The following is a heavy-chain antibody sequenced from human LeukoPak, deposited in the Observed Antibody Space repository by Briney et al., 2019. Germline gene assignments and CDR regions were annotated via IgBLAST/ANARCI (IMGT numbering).Heavy chain of an antibody. D-gene: IGHD3-22*01. CDR2: IYTSGST. J-gene: IGHJ4*02. Sequence: SETLSLTCTVSGGSISSGTYYWTWIRQPAGKGLEWIGRIYTSGSTNYNPSLKSRVTISADTSKNQFSLKLSSVTAADTAVYYCARERIVVANSEGFDYWGQGTLVTVSS. V-gene: IGHV4-61*02. CDR3: ARERIVVANSEGFDY. CDR1: GGSISSGTYY.